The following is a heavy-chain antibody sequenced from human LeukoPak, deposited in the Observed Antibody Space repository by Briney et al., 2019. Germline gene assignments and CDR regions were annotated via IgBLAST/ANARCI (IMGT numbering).Heavy chain of an antibody. D-gene: IGHD2-21*01. J-gene: IGHJ4*02. CDR3: ARDLEGHFGGFFFDY. Sequence: TSETLSLTCTVSGGSISSSTYYWGWIRQPPGKGLEWIGSIYYSGSTYYNPSLKSRVTISLDTSKNQFSLKLSSVTAADTAVYYCARDLEGHFGGFFFDYWGQGTLVTVSS. CDR1: GGSISSSTYY. V-gene: IGHV4-39*07. CDR2: IYYSGST.